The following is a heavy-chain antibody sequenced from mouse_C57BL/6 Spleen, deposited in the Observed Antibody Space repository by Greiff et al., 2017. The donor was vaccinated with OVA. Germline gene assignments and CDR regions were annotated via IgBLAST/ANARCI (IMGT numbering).Heavy chain of an antibody. Sequence: QVQLQQPGAELVMPGASVKLSCKASGYTFTSYWMHWVKQRPGQGLEWIGEIDPSDSYTNYNQKFKGKSTLTVDKSSSTAYMQLSSLTSEDSAVYYCARGAAQATYFDYWGQGTTLTVSS. D-gene: IGHD3-2*02. J-gene: IGHJ2*01. V-gene: IGHV1-69*01. CDR1: GYTFTSYW. CDR3: ARGAAQATYFDY. CDR2: IDPSDSYT.